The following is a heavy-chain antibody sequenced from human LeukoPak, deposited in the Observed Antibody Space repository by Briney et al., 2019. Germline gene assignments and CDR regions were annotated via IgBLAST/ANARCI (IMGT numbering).Heavy chain of an antibody. D-gene: IGHD5-12*01. CDR2: INPSGGSA. V-gene: IGHV1-46*01. J-gene: IGHJ6*03. CDR1: GYTFTSYY. Sequence: GASVKVSCKASGYTFTSYYMHWVRQAPGQGLEWMGIINPSGGSASYAQKFQGRVTMTRDMSTSTVYMELSSLRSEDTAVYYCARARGYSGYDWVFPPRYYYMDVWGKGTTVTISS. CDR3: ARARGYSGYDWVFPPRYYYMDV.